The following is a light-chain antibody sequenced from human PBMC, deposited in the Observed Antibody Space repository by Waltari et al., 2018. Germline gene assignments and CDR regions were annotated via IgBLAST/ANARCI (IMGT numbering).Light chain of an antibody. CDR3: QQYYSLPWT. Sequence: DIVMTQSPDSLAVSLGERATINCKSSQSVLYSSNNKNHLAWYQQKPGQPPKLLVYWASTRDSGVPDRFSGSGSGTDFTLTISILQAEDVAVYYCQQYYSLPWTFGQGTKVEIK. V-gene: IGKV4-1*01. CDR2: WAS. J-gene: IGKJ1*01. CDR1: QSVLYSSNNKNH.